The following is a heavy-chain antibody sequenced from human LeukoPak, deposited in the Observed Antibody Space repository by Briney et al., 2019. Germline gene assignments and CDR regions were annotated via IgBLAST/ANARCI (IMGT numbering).Heavy chain of an antibody. V-gene: IGHV3-21*01. J-gene: IGHJ4*02. CDR3: ASGGVAEGADY. CDR2: ISSSSSYI. Sequence: GGSLRLSCAASGFTFRSYSMNWVRQAPGKGLEWVSSISSSSSYIHYADSVKGRFAISRDNAKNSLYLQMHSLRAEDTAVYYCASGGVAEGADYWGQGTLVTASS. D-gene: IGHD2-15*01. CDR1: GFTFRSYS.